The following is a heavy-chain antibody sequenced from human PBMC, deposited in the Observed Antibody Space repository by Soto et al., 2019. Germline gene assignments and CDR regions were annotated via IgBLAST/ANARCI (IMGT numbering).Heavy chain of an antibody. D-gene: IGHD6-25*01. Sequence: GGSLRLSCAASGFIFSNYWMSWVRQTPGKGLEWVASINQGGSERSFVDSVKGRFTISRDNAKNSLYLQLNSLRAEDTAVYYCAKASTGFDYWGQGTMVTVSS. J-gene: IGHJ4*02. V-gene: IGHV3-7*01. CDR1: GFIFSNYW. CDR3: AKASTGFDY. CDR2: INQGGSER.